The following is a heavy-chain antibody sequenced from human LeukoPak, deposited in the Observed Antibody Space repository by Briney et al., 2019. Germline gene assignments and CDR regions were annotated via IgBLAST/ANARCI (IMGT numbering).Heavy chain of an antibody. CDR3: ARKVAEYYYGSGSYYSRSRGNWFDP. D-gene: IGHD3-10*01. CDR2: INHSGST. Sequence: SETLSLTCAVYGGSFSGYYWSWIRQPPGKGLEWIGEINHSGSTNYNPSLKSRVTISVDTSRNQFSLKLSSVTAADTAVYYCARKVAEYYYGSGSYYSRSRGNWFDPWGQGTLVTVSS. J-gene: IGHJ5*02. V-gene: IGHV4-34*01. CDR1: GGSFSGYY.